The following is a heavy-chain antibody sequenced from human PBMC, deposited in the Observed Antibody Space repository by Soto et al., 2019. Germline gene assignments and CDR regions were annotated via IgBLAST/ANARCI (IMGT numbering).Heavy chain of an antibody. D-gene: IGHD3-16*01. CDR1: GYTFTSYG. J-gene: IGHJ3*02. V-gene: IGHV1-18*01. Sequence: QVQLVQSGAEVKKPGASVKVSCKASGYTFTSYGISWVRQAPGQRLEWMGWISAYNGNTNYAQKLQGRVTMTTDTSTSTAYMELRSLRSDDTAVYYCARGFPSQDYDYMPNAFDIWGQGTMVTVSS. CDR2: ISAYNGNT. CDR3: ARGFPSQDYDYMPNAFDI.